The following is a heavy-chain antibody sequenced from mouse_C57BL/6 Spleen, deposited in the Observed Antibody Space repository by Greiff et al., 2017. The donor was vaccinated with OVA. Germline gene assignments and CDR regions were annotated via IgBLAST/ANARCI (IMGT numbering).Heavy chain of an antibody. D-gene: IGHD2-12*01. CDR1: GFSFNTYA. CDR2: IRSKSNNYAT. V-gene: IGHV10-1*01. Sequence: EVQLVESGGGLVQPKGSLKLSCAASGFSFNTYAMNWVRQAPGKGLEWVARIRSKSNNYATYYADSVKDRFTISRDDSESMLYLQMNNLKTEDTAMYYCVRPLYYSGYFDVWGTGTTVTVSS. J-gene: IGHJ1*03. CDR3: VRPLYYSGYFDV.